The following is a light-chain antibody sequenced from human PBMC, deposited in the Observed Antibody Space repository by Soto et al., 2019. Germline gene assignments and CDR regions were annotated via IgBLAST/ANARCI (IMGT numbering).Light chain of an antibody. CDR2: DAS. CDR3: QQRSNWVT. CDR1: QSVSSGY. J-gene: IGKJ5*01. Sequence: EIVLTQSPGSLSLSPGERATLSCRASQSVSSGYVAWYQQKPGQSPRLLIYDASNRATGIPARFSGSGSGTDFTLTISSLEPEDFAVYYCQQRSNWVTFGQGTRLEIK. V-gene: IGKV3D-20*02.